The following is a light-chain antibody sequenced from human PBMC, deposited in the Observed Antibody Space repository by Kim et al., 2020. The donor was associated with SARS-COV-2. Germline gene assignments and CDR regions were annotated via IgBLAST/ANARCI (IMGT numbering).Light chain of an antibody. J-gene: IGLJ3*02. CDR2: RNN. Sequence: ELTQPPSASGTPGQRVTISCSGSSSNIGSNYVYWYQQLPGTAPKLLIYRNNQRPSGVPDRFSGSKSGTSASLAISWLRSEDEADYYCAAWDDSLSGRVFGGGTQLTVL. V-gene: IGLV1-47*01. CDR3: AAWDDSLSGRV. CDR1: SSNIGSNY.